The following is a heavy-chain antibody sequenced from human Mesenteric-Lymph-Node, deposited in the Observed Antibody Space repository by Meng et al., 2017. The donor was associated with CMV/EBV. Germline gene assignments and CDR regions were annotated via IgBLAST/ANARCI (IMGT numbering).Heavy chain of an antibody. CDR1: GYTFTSYD. CDR3: ARREPPYYDFWSGYYATYYYYGMDV. CDR2: MNPNSGNT. J-gene: IGHJ6*02. D-gene: IGHD3-3*01. V-gene: IGHV1-8*02. Sequence: ASVKVSCKASGYTFTSYDINWVRQATGQGLEWMGWMNPNSGNTGYAQKFQGRVTMTRNTSISTAYMELRSLRSEDTAVYYCARREPPYYDFWSGYYATYYYYGMDVWGQGTTVTVSS.